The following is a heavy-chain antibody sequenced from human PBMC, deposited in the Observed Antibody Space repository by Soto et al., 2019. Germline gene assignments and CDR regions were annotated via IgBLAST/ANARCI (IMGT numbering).Heavy chain of an antibody. J-gene: IGHJ6*02. CDR2: ISAYNGNT. CDR1: GYTFTSYG. CDR3: ARVYSSGWYGEDYYYYYGMDV. V-gene: IGHV1-18*01. Sequence: ASVKVSCKASGYTFTSYGISWVRQAPGQGLEWMGWISAYNGNTNYAQKLQGRVTMTTDTSTSTAYMELRSLRSDDTAVYYCARVYSSGWYGEDYYYYYGMDVWGQGTTVTVSS. D-gene: IGHD6-19*01.